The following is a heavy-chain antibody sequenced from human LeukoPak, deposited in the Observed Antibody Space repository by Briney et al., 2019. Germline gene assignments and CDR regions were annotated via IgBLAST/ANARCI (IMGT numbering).Heavy chain of an antibody. D-gene: IGHD6-19*01. CDR3: ARDPAVAGAMPPDY. Sequence: GGSLRLSCAASGFTFSSYAMHWVRQAPGKGLEWVAVISYDGSNKYYADSVKGRFTISRDNSKNTLYLQMNSLRAEDTAVYYCARDPAVAGAMPPDYWGQGTLVTVSS. J-gene: IGHJ4*02. V-gene: IGHV3-30-3*01. CDR2: ISYDGSNK. CDR1: GFTFSSYA.